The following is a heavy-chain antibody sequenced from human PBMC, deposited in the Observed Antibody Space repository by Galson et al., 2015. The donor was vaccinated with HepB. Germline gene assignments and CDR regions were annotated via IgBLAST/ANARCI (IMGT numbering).Heavy chain of an antibody. CDR1: GYSFINYG. CDR2: VSTLNGNT. CDR3: ARGYSSGLTTSYYYGMDV. D-gene: IGHD6-19*01. V-gene: IGHV1-18*01. Sequence: SVKVSCKASGYSFINYGISWVRQAPGQGLEWMGWVSTLNGNTNYAQKFQGRVTMTTDTSTSTAYIDLRSLRSDDTAIYFCARGYSSGLTTSYYYGMDVWGQGTTVTVSS. J-gene: IGHJ6*02.